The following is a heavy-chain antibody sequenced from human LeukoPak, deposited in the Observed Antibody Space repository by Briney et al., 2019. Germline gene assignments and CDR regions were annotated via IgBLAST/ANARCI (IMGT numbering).Heavy chain of an antibody. CDR2: MNPNSGNT. J-gene: IGHJ5*02. CDR1: GYTFTSYD. V-gene: IGHV1-8*01. D-gene: IGHD3-22*01. CDR3: ARGPPRITIIVVVIPRGWFDP. Sequence: ASVKVSCKASGYTFTSYDINWVRQATGQGLEWMGWMNPNSGNTGYAQKFQGRVTMTRNTSISTAYMELSSLRSEDTAVYYCARGPPRITIIVVVIPRGWFDPWGQGTLVTVSS.